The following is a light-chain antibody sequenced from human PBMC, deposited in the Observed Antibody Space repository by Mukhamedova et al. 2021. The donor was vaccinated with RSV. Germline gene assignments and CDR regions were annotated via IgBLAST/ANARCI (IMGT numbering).Light chain of an antibody. J-gene: IGKJ3*01. CDR3: LQSFSFPFT. CDR2: SAS. V-gene: IGKV1-39*01. Sequence: WYQRRVLGHAPKLLIYSASTLQSGVPSRFSGSGSGTDFTLTITSLQPDDFATYFCLQSFSFPFTFGPGTKLNVK.